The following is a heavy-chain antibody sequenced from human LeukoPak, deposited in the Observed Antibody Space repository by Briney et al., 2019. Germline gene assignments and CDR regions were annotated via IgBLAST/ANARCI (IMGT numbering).Heavy chain of an antibody. J-gene: IGHJ4*02. V-gene: IGHV4-34*01. CDR2: INHSGST. CDR1: GGPFSGYY. CDR3: STGVAARPGDY. D-gene: IGHD6-6*01. Sequence: PSETLSLTCAVYGGPFSGYYWSWIRQPPGKGLEWIGEINHSGSTNYNPSLKSRVTISVDTSKNQFSLKLSSVTAADTAVYYCSTGVAARPGDYWGQGTLVTVSS.